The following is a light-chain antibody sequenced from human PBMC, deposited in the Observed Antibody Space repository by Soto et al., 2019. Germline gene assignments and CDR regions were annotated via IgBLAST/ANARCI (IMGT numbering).Light chain of an antibody. CDR1: QTISSW. CDR3: QHYNSYSEA. V-gene: IGKV1-5*03. Sequence: DLQMNLSPSTLSGSVRDRVTITCRASQTISSWLAWYQQKPGKAPKLLIYKASTLKSGVPSRFSGSGSGTEFTPTISSLQPDDFATYYCQHYNSYSEAFGQGTKVDVK. CDR2: KAS. J-gene: IGKJ1*01.